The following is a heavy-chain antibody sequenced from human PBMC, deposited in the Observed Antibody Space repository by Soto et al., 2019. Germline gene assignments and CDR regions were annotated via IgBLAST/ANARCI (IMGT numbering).Heavy chain of an antibody. CDR3: ARAGGKHYYYGMDV. Sequence: PGGSLRLSCAASGFTVSSNYMSWVRQAPGKGLEWVSVIYSGGSTYYADSVKGRFTISRDNSKNTLYLQMNSLRAEDTAVYYCARAGGKHYYYGMDVWGQGTTVTVSS. D-gene: IGHD3-10*01. CDR2: IYSGGST. V-gene: IGHV3-66*01. CDR1: GFTVSSNY. J-gene: IGHJ6*02.